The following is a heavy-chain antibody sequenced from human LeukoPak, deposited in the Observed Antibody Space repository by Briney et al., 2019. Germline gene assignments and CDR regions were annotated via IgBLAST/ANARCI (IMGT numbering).Heavy chain of an antibody. V-gene: IGHV3-66*01. CDR2: IYSGGST. J-gene: IGHJ6*02. CDR3: ARCGGFGKFHNPPYYYYDMDV. Sequence: GGSLRLSCAASGFTVSSNYMSWVRQAPGKGLEWVSVIYSGGSTYYADSVKGRFTISRDNSKNTLYLQMNSLRDEDTAVYYCARCGGFGKFHNPPYYYYDMDVWGQGTTVTVSS. D-gene: IGHD3-10*01. CDR1: GFTVSSNY.